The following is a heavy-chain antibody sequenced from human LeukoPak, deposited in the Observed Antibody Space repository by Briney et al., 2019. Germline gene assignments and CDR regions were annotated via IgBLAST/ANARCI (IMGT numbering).Heavy chain of an antibody. CDR1: GYTYTNYW. CDR2: IYPGASDT. CDR3: ARRGSGWYPFDY. V-gene: IGHV5-51*01. D-gene: IGHD6-19*01. J-gene: IGHJ4*02. Sequence: GESLKISCKGSGYTYTNYWIGWVRQMPGKGLEWMGIIYPGASDTRYSPSFKGQVTISADRSISIAYLQWSSMKASDSAMYYCARRGSGWYPFDYWGQGTLVTVSS.